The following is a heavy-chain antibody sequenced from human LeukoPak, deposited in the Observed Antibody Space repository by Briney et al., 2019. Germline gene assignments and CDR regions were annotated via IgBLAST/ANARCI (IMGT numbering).Heavy chain of an antibody. CDR1: GGSFSGYY. CDR2: INHSGST. D-gene: IGHD6-19*01. Sequence: SETLSLTCAVYGGSFSGYYWSWIRQPPGKGLEWIGEINHSGSTNYNPSLKSRVTISVDTSKNQFSLKLSSVTAADTAVYYCARGAVAGTHWGQGTLVTVSS. V-gene: IGHV4-34*01. CDR3: ARGAVAGTH. J-gene: IGHJ4*02.